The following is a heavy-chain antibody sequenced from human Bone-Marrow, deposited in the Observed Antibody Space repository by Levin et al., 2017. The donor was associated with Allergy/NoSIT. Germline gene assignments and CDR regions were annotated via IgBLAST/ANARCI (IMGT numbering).Heavy chain of an antibody. CDR3: ARDRMLRGGTYGLDV. Sequence: MAGGSLRLSCAASGFNFNDHYMNWIRQSPGKGLEWVSSISTSGYIIYYADSVKGRFTISRDNAKNSLYLQMSSLRVEDTALYYCARDRMLRGGTYGLDVWGHGTMVTVSS. CDR2: ISTSGYII. D-gene: IGHD3-10*01. J-gene: IGHJ3*01. V-gene: IGHV3-11*01. CDR1: GFNFNDHY.